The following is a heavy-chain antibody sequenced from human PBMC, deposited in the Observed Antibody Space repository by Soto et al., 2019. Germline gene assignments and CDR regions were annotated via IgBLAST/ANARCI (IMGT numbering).Heavy chain of an antibody. D-gene: IGHD5-12*01. Sequence: QVQLQESGPGVVKPSQTLSLTCTDPGDSISRDDYYWSWIRHPPRKALEWIGYISYSGTTSYTPSLTSPVVSSVDTSTKKFSLKLTTVGAPNAAVYYCARSRFYSGYVFDCMGHGTLVTIPS. CDR2: ISYSGTT. J-gene: IGHJ4*01. CDR1: GDSISRDDYY. V-gene: IGHV4-30-4*01. CDR3: ARSRFYSGYVFDC.